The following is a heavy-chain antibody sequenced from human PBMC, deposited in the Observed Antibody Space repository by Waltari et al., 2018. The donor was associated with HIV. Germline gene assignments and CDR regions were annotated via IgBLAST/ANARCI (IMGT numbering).Heavy chain of an antibody. CDR2: LYHSGST. J-gene: IGHJ3*01. Sequence: QLQLQASGPGLATPPEPLSLTCTVSGGSVTNYYCSWIRQPPGKGLEWIGYLYHSGSTNYNPSLKSRVTTSVDTSKNRFSLNLTSVTAADTAVYYCARHSGSMGGAFDVWGQGTMVTVSS. D-gene: IGHD3-10*01. CDR1: GGSVTNYY. V-gene: IGHV4-59*08. CDR3: ARHSGSMGGAFDV.